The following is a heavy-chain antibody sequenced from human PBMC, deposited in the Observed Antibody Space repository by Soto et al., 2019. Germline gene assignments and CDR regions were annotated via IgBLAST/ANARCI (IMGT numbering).Heavy chain of an antibody. Sequence: EVQLVESGGGLVQPGGSLRLSCAASGFTFSTYWMHWVRQAPGKGLVWVSRVDSDGSGTSHADSVKGRFTISRDNAKNTPYLQMNSLRAEDTAVYYCTRGRDGSRYFDLWGRGTLVTVSS. CDR1: GFTFSTYW. J-gene: IGHJ2*01. D-gene: IGHD5-12*01. CDR2: VDSDGSGT. V-gene: IGHV3-74*01. CDR3: TRGRDGSRYFDL.